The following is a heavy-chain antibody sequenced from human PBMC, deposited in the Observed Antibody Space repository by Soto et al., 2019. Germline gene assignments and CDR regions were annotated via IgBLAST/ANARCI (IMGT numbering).Heavy chain of an antibody. CDR2: IISMLGTA. J-gene: IGHJ4*02. Sequence: QVQLVQSGAEVKKPGSSVRVSCKASGGTFRTDVFSWVRQAPGQGLEWMGGIISMLGTANYAQKFQGRVTITADDSTSTAYMELISLRFEYTAVYYCARARFLIGVFRSNLYDCDYWGQGTLVTVYS. CDR3: ARARFLIGVFRSNLYDCDY. CDR1: GGTFRTDV. V-gene: IGHV1-69*01. D-gene: IGHD2-8*01.